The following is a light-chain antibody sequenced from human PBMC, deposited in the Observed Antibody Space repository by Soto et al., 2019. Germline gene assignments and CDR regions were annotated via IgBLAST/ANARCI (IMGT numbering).Light chain of an antibody. V-gene: IGKV3-20*01. CDR1: QRVSSH. CDR2: DAS. Sequence: ETVMTQSPVTLSVSPGDTATLSCRASQRVSSHLAWYQQKPGQAPRLLIYDASSRATGIPDRFSGGGSGTDFTLTISRLEPEDFAVYYCQQFSSYPLTFGGGTKVDIK. CDR3: QQFSSYPLT. J-gene: IGKJ4*01.